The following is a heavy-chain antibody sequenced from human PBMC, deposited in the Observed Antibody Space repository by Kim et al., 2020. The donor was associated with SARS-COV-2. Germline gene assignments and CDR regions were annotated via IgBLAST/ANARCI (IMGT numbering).Heavy chain of an antibody. Sequence: GGSLRLSCAASGFTFGDYAMHWVRQAPGKGLEWVSGISWNSGSIGYADSVKGRFTISRDNAKNSLYLQMNSLRAEDTALYYCAKDMAVPKIGYYYYGMDVWGQGTTVTVSS. CDR1: GFTFGDYA. V-gene: IGHV3-9*01. D-gene: IGHD4-17*01. CDR3: AKDMAVPKIGYYYYGMDV. J-gene: IGHJ6*02. CDR2: ISWNSGSI.